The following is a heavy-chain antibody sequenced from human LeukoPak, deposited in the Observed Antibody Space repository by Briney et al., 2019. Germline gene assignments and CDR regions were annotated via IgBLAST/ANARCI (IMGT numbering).Heavy chain of an antibody. Sequence: GASVQVSCKASGYTFTNYGINWVRQAPGQGLEWMGWISTYNGNTNSAQKVQGRVTMTTDTSTGTAYMELSSLRSEDTAVYYCATGGGSSSWYDYWGQGTLVTVSS. CDR1: GYTFTNYG. CDR3: ATGGGSSSWYDY. CDR2: ISTYNGNT. D-gene: IGHD6-13*01. V-gene: IGHV1-18*01. J-gene: IGHJ4*02.